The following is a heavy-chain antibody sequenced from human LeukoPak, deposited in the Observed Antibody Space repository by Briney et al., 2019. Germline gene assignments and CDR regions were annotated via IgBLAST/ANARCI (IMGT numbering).Heavy chain of an antibody. CDR1: GVSIRSHY. CDR2: IYYRGSS. CDR3: ARNFGGNYGMENRFDP. V-gene: IGHV4-59*08. D-gene: IGHD4-23*01. Sequence: PSETLSLTCTVSGVSIRSHYWSWIRQVPGKGLEWIGYIYYRGSSNYNPSLMRRVTISVDTSKNQFSLKLRSVTAADTAVYYCARNFGGNYGMENRFDPWGQGTLVTVSS. J-gene: IGHJ5*02.